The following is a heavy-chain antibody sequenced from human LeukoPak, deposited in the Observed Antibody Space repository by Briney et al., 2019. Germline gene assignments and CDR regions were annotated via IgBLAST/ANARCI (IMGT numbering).Heavy chain of an antibody. D-gene: IGHD3-10*01. CDR3: ARDREGLGSGLYYFDY. CDR1: GFTFSSYS. Sequence: GGSLRLSCAASGFTFSSYSMNWVRQAPGKGLEWVSSISSSSSYIYYADSVKGRFTISRDNAKNSLYLQMNSLRAEDTAVYYCARDREGLGSGLYYFDYWGQGTLVTVSS. J-gene: IGHJ4*02. V-gene: IGHV3-21*01. CDR2: ISSSSSYI.